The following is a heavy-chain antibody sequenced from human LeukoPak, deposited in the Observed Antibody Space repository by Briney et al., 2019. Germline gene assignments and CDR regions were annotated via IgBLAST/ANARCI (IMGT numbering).Heavy chain of an antibody. V-gene: IGHV3-30-3*01. CDR1: GFTFSNYA. CDR2: ISFDGTDK. CDR3: ARGGYCSSTSRARCYYYYMDV. Sequence: GGSLRLSCAASGFTFSNYAMHWVRQAPGKGLECVALISFDGTDKYYADSVKGRFTISRDNSKNTLYLQMNSLRAEDTAVYYCARGGYCSSTSRARCYYYYMDVWGKGTTGTVSS. D-gene: IGHD2-2*01. J-gene: IGHJ6*03.